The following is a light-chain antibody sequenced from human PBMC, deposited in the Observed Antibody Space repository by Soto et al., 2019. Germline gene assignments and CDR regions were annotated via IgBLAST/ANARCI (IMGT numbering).Light chain of an antibody. CDR2: GAS. V-gene: IGKV3-20*01. J-gene: IGKJ3*01. CDR1: QSVSSSY. Sequence: EIVLTQSPGTLSLSPGERATLSCRASQSVSSSYLAWYQQKPGQAPRPLIYGASSRATGIPDRFSGSGSGTDFTLTISRLEPEDVAVYYCQPYGSSPVFVPGTKVDIK. CDR3: QPYGSSPV.